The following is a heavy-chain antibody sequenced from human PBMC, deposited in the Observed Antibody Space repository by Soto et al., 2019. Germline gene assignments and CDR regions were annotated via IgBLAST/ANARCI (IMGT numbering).Heavy chain of an antibody. D-gene: IGHD1-7*01. J-gene: IGHJ5*02. CDR2: INHSGST. CDR3: ASYVAVRTRNWFDP. CDR1: GGSFSGYY. V-gene: IGHV4-34*01. Sequence: SETLSLTCAVYGGSFSGYYWSWIRQPPGKGLEWIGEINHSGSTNYNPSLKSRVTISVDTSKNQFSLKLSSVTAADTAVYYCASYVAVRTRNWFDPLGQGNLVTVS.